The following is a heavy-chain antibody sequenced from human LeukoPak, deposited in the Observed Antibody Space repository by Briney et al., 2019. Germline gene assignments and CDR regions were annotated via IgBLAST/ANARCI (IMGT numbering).Heavy chain of an antibody. CDR3: ARTGFNRRGYYSY. CDR2: IYPGDSDT. J-gene: IGHJ4*02. CDR1: GYSFTSYW. V-gene: IGHV5-51*01. Sequence: GESLKISCKGSGYSFTSYWIGWVRQMPGKGLEWMGIIYPGDSDTRYSPSFEGQVTISADKSIVNTYLQWSSLKASDTAMYYCARTGFNRRGYYSYWGQGTLVTVSS. D-gene: IGHD3-3*01.